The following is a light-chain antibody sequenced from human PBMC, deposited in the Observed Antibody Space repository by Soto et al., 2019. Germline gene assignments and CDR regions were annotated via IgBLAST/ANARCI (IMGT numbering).Light chain of an antibody. CDR3: CSYAGSYTWV. V-gene: IGLV2-11*01. CDR1: SSDVGGYNY. Sequence: QSALTQPRSVSGSPGQSVTISCTGTSSDVGGYNYVSWYQQHPGKAPKLMIYDVSTRPSGLPDRFSCSKSGTAGALTISGLQAEDEADNYCCSYAGSYTWVFGTGTKVTVL. J-gene: IGLJ1*01. CDR2: DVS.